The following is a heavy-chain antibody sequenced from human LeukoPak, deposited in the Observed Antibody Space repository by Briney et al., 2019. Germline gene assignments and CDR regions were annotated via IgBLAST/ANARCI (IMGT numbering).Heavy chain of an antibody. D-gene: IGHD3-3*01. CDR2: ISYDGRDK. Sequence: GRSLRLSCADSGFTFSSYAMHWVRQAPGKGLEWVAVISYDGRDKYYADSVKGRVTISRDNAKNSLYLQMNSLRAEDTAVYYCASIGVVISTYYYYGMDVWGQGTTVTVSS. V-gene: IGHV3-30*04. CDR1: GFTFSSYA. CDR3: ASIGVVISTYYYYGMDV. J-gene: IGHJ6*02.